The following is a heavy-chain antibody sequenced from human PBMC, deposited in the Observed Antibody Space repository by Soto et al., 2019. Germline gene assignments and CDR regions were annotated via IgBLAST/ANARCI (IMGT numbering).Heavy chain of an antibody. CDR2: MNPNSGNT. D-gene: IGHD3-3*01. J-gene: IGHJ6*02. V-gene: IGHV1-8*01. CDR1: GYTFTSYD. CDR3: ARERGRLLGQHLNYYYYYGMDV. Sequence: SVKVSFKASGYTFTSYDINWVRQATGQGLEWMGWMNPNSGNTGYAQKFQGRVTMTRNTSISTAYMELSSLRSEDTAVYYCARERGRLLGQHLNYYYYYGMDVWGQGTTVTVS.